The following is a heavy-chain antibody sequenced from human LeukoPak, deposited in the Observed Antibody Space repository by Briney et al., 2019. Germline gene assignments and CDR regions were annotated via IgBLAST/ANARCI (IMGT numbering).Heavy chain of an antibody. CDR3: AREGGSGSYYNLYYYYYGMDV. CDR1: GYTFTSYD. Sequence: ASVKVSCKASGYTFTSYDINWVRQATGQGLEWMGWMNPNSGNTGCAQKFQGRVTMTRNTSISTAYMELSSLRSEDTAVYYCAREGGSGSYYNLYYYYYGMDVWGQGTTVTVSS. J-gene: IGHJ6*02. V-gene: IGHV1-8*01. CDR2: MNPNSGNT. D-gene: IGHD3-10*01.